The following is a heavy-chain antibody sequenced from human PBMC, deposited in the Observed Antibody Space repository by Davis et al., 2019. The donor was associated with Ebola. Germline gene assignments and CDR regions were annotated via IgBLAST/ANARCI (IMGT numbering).Heavy chain of an antibody. CDR2: IIPIFGTA. CDR1: GYTFTSYA. D-gene: IGHD5-12*01. V-gene: IGHV1-69*13. J-gene: IGHJ2*01. CDR3: ARERYIGGYDHYWYFDL. Sequence: AASVKVSCKASGYTFTSYAMHWVRQAPGQRLEWMGGIIPIFGTANYAQKFQGRVTITADESTSTAYMELSSLRSEDTAVYYCARERYIGGYDHYWYFDLWGRGTLVTVSS.